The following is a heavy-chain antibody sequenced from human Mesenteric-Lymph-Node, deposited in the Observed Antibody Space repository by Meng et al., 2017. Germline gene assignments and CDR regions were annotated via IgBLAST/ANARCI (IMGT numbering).Heavy chain of an antibody. Sequence: QVQLQESGPGLVKPSQTLSLTCTVSGGSISSGVHSWSWIRQHPGKGLEWIAYIYYSGSTYYNPSLKSRVILSVDTSKNQFSLKLSSVTAADTAVYYCARLWFGERPPDYWGQGTLVTVSS. V-gene: IGHV4-31*03. D-gene: IGHD3-10*01. CDR2: IYYSGST. J-gene: IGHJ4*02. CDR3: ARLWFGERPPDY. CDR1: GGSISSGVHS.